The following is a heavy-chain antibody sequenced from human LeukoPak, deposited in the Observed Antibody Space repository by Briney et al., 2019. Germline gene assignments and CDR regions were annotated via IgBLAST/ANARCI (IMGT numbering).Heavy chain of an antibody. V-gene: IGHV3-30-3*01. CDR1: GFTFSSYA. Sequence: PGGSLRLSCAASGFTFSSYAMHWVRQAPGKGLEWVAVISYDGSNKYYADSVKGRFTISRDNSKNTLYLQMYSLRAEDTAVYYCARERRAAGAFDIWGQGTMVTVSS. CDR3: ARERRAAGAFDI. D-gene: IGHD6-13*01. J-gene: IGHJ3*02. CDR2: ISYDGSNK.